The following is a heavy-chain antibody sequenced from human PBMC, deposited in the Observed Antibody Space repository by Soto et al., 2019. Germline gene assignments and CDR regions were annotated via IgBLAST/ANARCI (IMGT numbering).Heavy chain of an antibody. CDR3: MRDTYITGWLGSL. D-gene: IGHD1-20*01. V-gene: IGHV3-48*03. Sequence: PGGSLRLSCVGSGFIFSNFEMNWVRHAPGKGLEWLSYISESGSTIYYAESVRGRFTISRDNAKNSLYLQMNSLRAEDTALYYCMRDTYITGWLGSLCGQGPLVTVYS. CDR2: ISESGSTI. J-gene: IGHJ1*01. CDR1: GFIFSNFE.